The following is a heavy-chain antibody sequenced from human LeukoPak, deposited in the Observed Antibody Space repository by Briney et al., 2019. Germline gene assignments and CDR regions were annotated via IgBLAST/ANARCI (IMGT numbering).Heavy chain of an antibody. CDR3: ARDRARTYYYDSSGAFDI. V-gene: IGHV4-59*01. CDR1: GGSISSYY. Sequence: SETLSLTCTVSGGSISSYYWSWIRQPPGKGLEWIGYIYDSGSTNYNPSLKSRVTISVDTSKNQFSLKLSSVTAADTAVYYCARDRARTYYYDSSGAFDIWGQGTMVTVSS. CDR2: IYDSGST. D-gene: IGHD3-22*01. J-gene: IGHJ3*02.